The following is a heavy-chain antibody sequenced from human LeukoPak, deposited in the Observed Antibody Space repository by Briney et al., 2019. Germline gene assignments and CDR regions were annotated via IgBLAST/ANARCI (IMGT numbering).Heavy chain of an antibody. Sequence: SETLSLTCTVSGGSISSYYWSWIRQPPGKGLEWIGYIYYSGSTNFNPSLKSRVTISVDTSKNQFSLKLSSVTAADTAVYYCARGPLDSPYYFDYWGQGTLVTVSS. V-gene: IGHV4-59*01. CDR1: GGSISSYY. CDR2: IYYSGST. D-gene: IGHD3-9*01. CDR3: ARGPLDSPYYFDY. J-gene: IGHJ4*02.